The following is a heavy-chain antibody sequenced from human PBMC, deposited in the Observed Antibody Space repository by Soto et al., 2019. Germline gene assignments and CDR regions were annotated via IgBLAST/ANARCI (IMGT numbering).Heavy chain of an antibody. CDR2: IVVGSGNT. Sequence: SVKVSCKASGFTFTSSAVQWVRQARGQRLEWIGWIVVGSGNTNYAQKFQERVTITRDMSTSTAYMELSSLRSEDTAVYYCAASPPYYYGSGSYYAFDPWGQGTLVTVSS. D-gene: IGHD3-10*01. J-gene: IGHJ5*02. CDR3: AASPPYYYGSGSYYAFDP. V-gene: IGHV1-58*01. CDR1: GFTFTSSA.